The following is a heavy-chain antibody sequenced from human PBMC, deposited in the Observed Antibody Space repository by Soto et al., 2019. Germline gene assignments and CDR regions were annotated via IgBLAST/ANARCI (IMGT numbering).Heavy chain of an antibody. Sequence: GESLKISCKASGYSFTSYWIDWVRQMPGKGLEWMGIIYPGDSDTRYSPSFQGQVTISADTSISTAYLQWTSLKASDTAMYYCARSRIGAYSSGWYSPSGYYNYGIDVWGQGTKVTVSS. D-gene: IGHD6-19*01. V-gene: IGHV5-51*01. CDR3: ARSRIGAYSSGWYSPSGYYNYGIDV. CDR2: IYPGDSDT. J-gene: IGHJ6*02. CDR1: GYSFTSYW.